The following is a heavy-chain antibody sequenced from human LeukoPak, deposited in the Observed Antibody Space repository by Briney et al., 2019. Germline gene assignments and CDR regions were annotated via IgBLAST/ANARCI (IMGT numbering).Heavy chain of an antibody. D-gene: IGHD3-9*01. Sequence: SETLSLTCAVYGGSFSGYYWSWIRQPPGKGLEWIGEINHSGSTNYNPSLKSRVTISVDTSKNQFSLKLSSVTAADTAVYYCAKVSYDILTGYHLVGYYFGYWGQGTLVTVSS. V-gene: IGHV4-34*01. CDR2: INHSGST. CDR1: GGSFSGYY. J-gene: IGHJ4*02. CDR3: AKVSYDILTGYHLVGYYFGY.